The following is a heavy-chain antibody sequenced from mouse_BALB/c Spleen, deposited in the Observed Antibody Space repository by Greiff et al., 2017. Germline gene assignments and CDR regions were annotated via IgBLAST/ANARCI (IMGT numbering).Heavy chain of an antibody. CDR2: IDPETGGT. Sequence: VQLQQSGAELVRPGASVTLSCKASGYTFTDYEMHWVKQTPVHGLEWIGAIDPETGGTAYNQKFKGKATLTADKSSSTAYMELRSLTSEDSAVYYCTRGRGYARSPWFAYWGQGTLVTVSA. CDR1: GYTFTDYE. CDR3: TRGRGYARSPWFAY. D-gene: IGHD2-2*01. V-gene: IGHV1-15*01. J-gene: IGHJ3*01.